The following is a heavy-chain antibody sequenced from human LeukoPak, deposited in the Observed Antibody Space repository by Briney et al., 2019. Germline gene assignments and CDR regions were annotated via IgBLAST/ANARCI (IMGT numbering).Heavy chain of an antibody. CDR3: ARYGSGSPINFDY. Sequence: GSSVRVSCKASGGTFIIYAISWVRQAPGQGLEWMGGIIPIFGTANYAQKFQGRVTITADESTSTAYMELSSLRSEDTAVYYCARYGSGSPINFDYWGQGTLVTVSS. J-gene: IGHJ4*02. CDR1: GGTFIIYA. CDR2: IIPIFGTA. D-gene: IGHD3-10*01. V-gene: IGHV1-69*01.